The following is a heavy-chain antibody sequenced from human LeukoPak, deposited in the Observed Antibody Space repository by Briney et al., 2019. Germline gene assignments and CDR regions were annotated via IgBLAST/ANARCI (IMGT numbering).Heavy chain of an antibody. CDR3: AREGAHNYYDSSGYWGY. D-gene: IGHD3-22*01. V-gene: IGHV1-46*01. CDR2: INPSGGST. Sequence: ASVKVSCKASGYTFTSYYMHWVRQAPGQGLEWMGIINPSGGSTSCAQKFQGRVTMTRDMSTSTVYMELSSLRSEDTAVYYCAREGAHNYYDSSGYWGYWGQGTLVTVSS. J-gene: IGHJ4*02. CDR1: GYTFTSYY.